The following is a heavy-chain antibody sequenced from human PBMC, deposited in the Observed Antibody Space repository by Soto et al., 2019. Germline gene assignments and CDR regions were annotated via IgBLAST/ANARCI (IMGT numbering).Heavy chain of an antibody. CDR1: GFTFSDYY. V-gene: IGHV3-11*06. CDR3: ARGVVIPASWYFDL. CDR2: ISSSSSYT. D-gene: IGHD3-22*01. Sequence: QVQLVESGGGLVKPGGSLRLSCAASGFTFSDYYMSWIRQVPGKGLACVAYISSSSSYTNYADSVKGRFTISRDNAKNSLYLQLNSLRAEDTAVYYCARGVVIPASWYFDLWGRGTLVTVSS. J-gene: IGHJ2*01.